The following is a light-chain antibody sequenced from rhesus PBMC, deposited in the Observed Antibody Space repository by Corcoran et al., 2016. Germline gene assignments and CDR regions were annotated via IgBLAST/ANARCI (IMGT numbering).Light chain of an antibody. J-gene: IGKJ2*01. Sequence: DIQMTQSPSSLSASVGDRVTITCRASQGISNWLDWYQQKPRRAPNLLIYRPSNLQTGVPSRFSGSGTGTYYTLTIRSLQPEELATYYCQHHDSSPASFGQGTKVEIK. CDR2: RPS. V-gene: IGKV1-69*01. CDR1: QGISNW. CDR3: QHHDSSPAS.